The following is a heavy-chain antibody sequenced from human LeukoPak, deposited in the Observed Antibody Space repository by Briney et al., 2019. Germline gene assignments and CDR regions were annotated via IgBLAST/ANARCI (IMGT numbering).Heavy chain of an antibody. CDR3: ARDANSGYNNGGDWFDP. CDR2: ISSSSVYI. CDR1: RFNLSAYT. Sequence: GGSLRLSCAASRFNLSAYTMIWVRQAPGKGLEWVSSISSSSVYIYYADSVKGRFTISRDNAKNSVYLQMNSLRAEDTAVYYCARDANSGYNNGGDWFDPWGQGTLVTVSS. V-gene: IGHV3-21*01. D-gene: IGHD5-12*01. J-gene: IGHJ5*02.